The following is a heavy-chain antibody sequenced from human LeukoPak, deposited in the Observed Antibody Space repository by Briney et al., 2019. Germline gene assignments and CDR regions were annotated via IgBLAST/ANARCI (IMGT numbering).Heavy chain of an antibody. CDR1: GFTFSSCA. J-gene: IGHJ4*02. V-gene: IGHV3-30*04. CDR2: ISYDGSNK. D-gene: IGHD5-12*01. Sequence: PGGSLRLSCAASGFTFSSCAMSWVRQAPGKGLEWVAVISYDGSNKYYADSVKGRFTISRDNSKNTLYLQMNSLRAEDTAVYYCARDRARVFDYWGQGTLVTVSS. CDR3: ARDRARVFDY.